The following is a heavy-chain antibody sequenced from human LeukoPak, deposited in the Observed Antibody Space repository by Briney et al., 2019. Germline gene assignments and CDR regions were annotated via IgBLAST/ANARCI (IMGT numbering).Heavy chain of an antibody. CDR2: ISYDGSNK. J-gene: IGHJ2*01. CDR1: GFTFSSYG. Sequence: PGRSLRLSCAASGFTFSSYGMHWVRQAPGKGLEWVAVISYDGSNKYYADSVKGRFTISRDNSKNTLYLQMNSLRAEDTAVYYCAKGWYFDLWGRGTLVTVSS. V-gene: IGHV3-30*18. CDR3: AKGWYFDL.